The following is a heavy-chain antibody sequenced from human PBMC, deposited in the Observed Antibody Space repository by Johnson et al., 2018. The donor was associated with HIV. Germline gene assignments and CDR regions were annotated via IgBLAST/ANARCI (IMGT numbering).Heavy chain of an antibody. Sequence: VQLVESGGGVVQPGRSLRLSCAASGFTFDDYAMHWVRQVPGKGLEWVSGISWNSGSIGYADSVKGRFTISRDNAKNTLYVQMNRLRTEDTAVYFCAKGRSGGSGAFDIWGQGTMVTVSS. V-gene: IGHV3-9*01. D-gene: IGHD3-10*01. CDR2: ISWNSGSI. CDR3: AKGRSGGSGAFDI. CDR1: GFTFDDYA. J-gene: IGHJ3*02.